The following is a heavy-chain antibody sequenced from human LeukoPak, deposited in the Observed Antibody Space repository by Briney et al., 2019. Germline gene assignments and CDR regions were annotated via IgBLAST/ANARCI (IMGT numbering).Heavy chain of an antibody. J-gene: IGHJ6*03. CDR1: GLTFSSYA. Sequence: GGSLRLSCATSGLTFSSYAMHWVRQAPGKGLEWVTDISYDGSNKSYADSVRGRFSISRDNSKHTLYLQMHSVRAADTDVYYWAGEGIVQKDDDYYHYYMDVWGKGTTVTVSS. V-gene: IGHV3-30*04. CDR3: AGEGIVQKDDDYYHYYMDV. CDR2: ISYDGSNK. D-gene: IGHD1-1*01.